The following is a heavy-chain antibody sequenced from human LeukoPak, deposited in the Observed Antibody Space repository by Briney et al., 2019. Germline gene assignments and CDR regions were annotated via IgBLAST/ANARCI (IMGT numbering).Heavy chain of an antibody. Sequence: GGSLRLSCAASGFTFSSYGMHWVRQAPGKGLEWVAFIRYDGSNKYYADSVKGRFTISRDNAKNSLYLQMDSLRAEDTAVYYCARDLYSSGWYLDYYYYYYMDVWGKGTTVTISS. CDR1: GFTFSSYG. D-gene: IGHD6-19*01. CDR3: ARDLYSSGWYLDYYYYYYMDV. J-gene: IGHJ6*03. V-gene: IGHV3-30*02. CDR2: IRYDGSNK.